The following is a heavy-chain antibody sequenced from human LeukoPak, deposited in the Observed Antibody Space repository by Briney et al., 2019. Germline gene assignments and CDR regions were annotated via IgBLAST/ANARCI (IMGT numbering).Heavy chain of an antibody. Sequence: SETLSLTCTVSGGSISSYYWSWIRQPPGKGLEWIGYIYYGGSTNYNPSLKSRVTISVDTSKNQFSLKLSSVTAADTAVYYCARGLRPPYGMDVWGQGTTVTVSS. J-gene: IGHJ6*02. V-gene: IGHV4-59*01. CDR3: ARGLRPPYGMDV. CDR2: IYYGGST. CDR1: GGSISSYY.